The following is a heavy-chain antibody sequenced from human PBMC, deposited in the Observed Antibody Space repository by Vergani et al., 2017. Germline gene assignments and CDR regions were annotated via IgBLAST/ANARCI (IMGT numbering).Heavy chain of an antibody. V-gene: IGHV3-30*02. CDR3: AKDAAKKYGDYFLWYFDL. Sequence: VQLVESGGGVVQPGGSLRLSCAASGFTFSSYGMHWVRQAPGKGLEWVAFIRYDGSNKYYADSVKGRFTISRDNSKNTLYLQMNSLRAEDTAVYYCAKDAAKKYGDYFLWYFDLWGRGTLVTVSS. J-gene: IGHJ2*01. CDR2: IRYDGSNK. D-gene: IGHD4-17*01. CDR1: GFTFSSYG.